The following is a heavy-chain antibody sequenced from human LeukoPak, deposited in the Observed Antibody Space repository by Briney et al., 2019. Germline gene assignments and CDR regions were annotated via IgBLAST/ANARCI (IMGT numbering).Heavy chain of an antibody. D-gene: IGHD3-22*01. Sequence: PGGSLRLSCAASGFTFSSYGMHWVRQAPGKGLELVAFIRYDGSNKYYADSVKGRFTISRDNSKNTLYLQMNSLRAEDTAVYYCAKGNYYASSAYNWFDPWGQGTLVTVSS. V-gene: IGHV3-30*02. CDR1: GFTFSSYG. J-gene: IGHJ5*02. CDR2: IRYDGSNK. CDR3: AKGNYYASSAYNWFDP.